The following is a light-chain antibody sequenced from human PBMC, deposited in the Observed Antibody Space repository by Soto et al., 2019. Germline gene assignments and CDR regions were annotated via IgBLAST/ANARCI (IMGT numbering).Light chain of an antibody. CDR3: AAWDDSLSGFYV. Sequence: QSALTQPPSASGTPGQRVTISCSGSSSNIGSNYVYWYQQLPGTAPKLLIYRNNQRPSGVPDRFSGSKSGTSVSLAISGLRSEDEADYYCAAWDDSLSGFYVFGTGTKVTVL. CDR2: RNN. CDR1: SSNIGSNY. J-gene: IGLJ1*01. V-gene: IGLV1-47*01.